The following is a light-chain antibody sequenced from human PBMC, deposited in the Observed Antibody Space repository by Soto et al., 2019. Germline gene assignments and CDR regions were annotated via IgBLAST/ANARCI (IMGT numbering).Light chain of an antibody. CDR3: QGWDSSSDHVV. J-gene: IGLJ2*01. CDR2: DDS. V-gene: IGLV3-21*02. Sequence: SYELTQPPSVSVAPGQTARITCGGNNIGSKSGHWYQQKPGQAPVLVVYDDSDRPSGIPERFSGSNSGNTATLTISRVEDGDEADYYCQGWDSSSDHVVFGGGTKVTVL. CDR1: NIGSKS.